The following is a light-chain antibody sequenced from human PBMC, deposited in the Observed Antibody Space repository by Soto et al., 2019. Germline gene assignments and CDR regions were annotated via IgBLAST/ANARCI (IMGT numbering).Light chain of an antibody. CDR3: QQSYRTPYT. Sequence: DIQMTQSPSSLSASVGDRVTITCRTSQSISSYLNWYQQKPGTAPKLLIYAASSLQSGVPSRFSGNGSGTDLTLTISSLQPEDFARYRCQQSYRTPYTFGQGTKLEI. CDR1: QSISSY. CDR2: AAS. J-gene: IGKJ2*01. V-gene: IGKV1-39*01.